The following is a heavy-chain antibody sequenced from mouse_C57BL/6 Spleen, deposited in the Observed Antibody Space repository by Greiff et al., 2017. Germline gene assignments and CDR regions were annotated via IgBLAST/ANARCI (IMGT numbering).Heavy chain of an antibody. CDR1: GYTFTSYW. J-gene: IGHJ4*01. CDR3: ADGSGYARGDDAMDY. V-gene: IGHV1-74*01. CDR2: IHPSDSDT. D-gene: IGHD3-2*02. Sequence: VQLQQPGAELVKPGASVKVSCKASGYTFTSYWMHWVKQRPGQGLEWIGRIHPSDSDTNYNQKFKGKATLTVDKSSSTAYMQLSSLTSEDSAVXYCADGSGYARGDDAMDYWGQGTSVTVSS.